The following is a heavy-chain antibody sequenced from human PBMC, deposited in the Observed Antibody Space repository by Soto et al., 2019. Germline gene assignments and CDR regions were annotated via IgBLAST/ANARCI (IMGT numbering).Heavy chain of an antibody. CDR3: ARDKITGLFDY. J-gene: IGHJ4*02. V-gene: IGHV4-59*12. CDR1: GDSISTDY. D-gene: IGHD2-8*02. CDR2: IYYGGST. Sequence: PSETLSLTCTVSGDSISTDYWSWIRQSPGKGLEWIGFIYYGGSTNYNPSLKSRVTISVDTPKNQFSLKLSSVTAADTAVYYCARDKITGLFDYWGQGTLVTVPQ.